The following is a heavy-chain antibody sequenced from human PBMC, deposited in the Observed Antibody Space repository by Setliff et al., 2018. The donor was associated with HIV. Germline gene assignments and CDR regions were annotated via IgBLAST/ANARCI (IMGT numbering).Heavy chain of an antibody. J-gene: IGHJ4*02. CDR1: RGSISRYY. Sequence: SETLSLTCTVSRGSISRYYWSWIRQPPGKGLEWIGEFNHGRSTNNNPSLKSRVTISLDTSKNQFSLRLTSVTAADTAVYYCARYLFCGGDCYSGFDYWGQGTLVTVSS. CDR2: FNHGRST. D-gene: IGHD2-21*02. CDR3: ARYLFCGGDCYSGFDY. V-gene: IGHV4-34*01.